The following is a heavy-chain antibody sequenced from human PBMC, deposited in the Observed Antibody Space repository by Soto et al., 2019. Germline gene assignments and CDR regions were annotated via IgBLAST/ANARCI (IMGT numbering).Heavy chain of an antibody. CDR3: ASSPIQAAGTGYYYGRHV. J-gene: IGHJ6*02. V-gene: IGHV5-51*01. CDR1: GYRFTSYW. CDR2: IYPGDSDT. Sequence: KVSCKGSGYRFTSYWIGWVRQMPGKGLEWMGIIYPGDSDTRYSPSFQGQVTISAGKSISTAYLQWSSLKASDTALYYCASSPIQAAGTGYYYGRHVGG. D-gene: IGHD6-13*01.